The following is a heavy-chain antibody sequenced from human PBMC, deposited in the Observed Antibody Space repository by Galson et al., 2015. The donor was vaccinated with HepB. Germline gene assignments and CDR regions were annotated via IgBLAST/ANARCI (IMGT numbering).Heavy chain of an antibody. Sequence: SVKVSCKVSGYTLTELSMHWVRQAPGKGLEWMGGFDPEDGETIYAQKFQGGVTMTEDTSTDTAYMELSSLRSEDTAVYYCATAGGYCSGGSCYSGYAFDIWGQGTMVTVSS. J-gene: IGHJ3*02. D-gene: IGHD2-15*01. CDR1: GYTLTELS. V-gene: IGHV1-24*01. CDR2: FDPEDGET. CDR3: ATAGGYCSGGSCYSGYAFDI.